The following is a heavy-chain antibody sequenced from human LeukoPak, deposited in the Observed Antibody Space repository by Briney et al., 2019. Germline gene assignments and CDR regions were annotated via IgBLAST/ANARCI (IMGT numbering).Heavy chain of an antibody. CDR1: GGTFSSYA. CDR2: IIPILGIA. D-gene: IGHD3-22*01. V-gene: IGHV1-69*04. Sequence: SVKVSCKASGGTFSSYAISWVRQAPGQGLEWMGRIIPILGIANYAQKFQGRVTITADKSTSTAYMELSSLRSEDTAVYYCARAYYYDSSPLYYHFDYWGQGTLVTVSS. J-gene: IGHJ4*02. CDR3: ARAYYYDSSPLYYHFDY.